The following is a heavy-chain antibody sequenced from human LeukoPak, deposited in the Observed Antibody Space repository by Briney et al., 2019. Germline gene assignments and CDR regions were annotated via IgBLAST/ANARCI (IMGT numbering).Heavy chain of an antibody. D-gene: IGHD3-10*01. J-gene: IGHJ4*02. CDR1: GGSVSGYY. CDR3: AILGGGPPMATPDY. V-gene: IGHV4-59*08. CDR2: MSYSGNI. Sequence: SETLSLTCTVSGGSVSGYYCNWIRQPPGKGLEWIGYMSYSGNINYNPFLKSRVTISVDTSKNQFSLKLNSVTVADTAVYCAILGGGPPMATPDYWGQGTLVTVSS.